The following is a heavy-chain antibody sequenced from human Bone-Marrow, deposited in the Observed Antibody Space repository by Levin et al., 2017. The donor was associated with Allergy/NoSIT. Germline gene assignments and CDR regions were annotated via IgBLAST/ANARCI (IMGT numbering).Heavy chain of an antibody. D-gene: IGHD1-26*01. V-gene: IGHV4-59*01. CDR3: SRGGSYYWFDP. CDR1: GGSISSYF. CDR2: TYYSGST. J-gene: IGHJ5*02. Sequence: PSETLSLTCTVSGGSISSYFWSWIRQPPGKGLEWIGYTYYSGSTKYNPSSRSRVTISVDTSKNQFSLKQSSVTAADTAVYYCSRGGSYYWFDPWGQGTVVTVSS.